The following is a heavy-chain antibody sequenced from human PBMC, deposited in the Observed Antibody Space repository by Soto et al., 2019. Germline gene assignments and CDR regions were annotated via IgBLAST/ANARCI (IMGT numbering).Heavy chain of an antibody. V-gene: IGHV3-33*01. CDR3: VREAASELLWSGNADY. CDR2: IWYDGVNK. D-gene: IGHD3-10*01. CDR1: GFIFRSYG. J-gene: IGHJ4*02. Sequence: QVQLAESGGGVAQPGRSLRLSCAASGFIFRSYGMHWVRQAPGKGLEWVAFIWYDGVNKYYADSVKGRFTISRDNSKNTLYLQRDSLRAGDTAVYYCVREAASELLWSGNADYGGQGPRVTVSS.